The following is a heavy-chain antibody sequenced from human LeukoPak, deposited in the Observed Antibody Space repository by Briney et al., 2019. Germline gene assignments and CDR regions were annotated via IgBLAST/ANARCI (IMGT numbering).Heavy chain of an antibody. CDR3: YGGNAEQ. CDR2: INTYGSST. J-gene: IGHJ1*01. Sequence: PGGSQRLSCAAFGFTFSSYWMHWVRQAPGKGLVWVSGINTYGSSTNYADSVKGRFTISRDNAKNTLYLQMNSLRVEDMAVYYCYGGNAEQWGQGTLVTVSS. D-gene: IGHD4-23*01. V-gene: IGHV3-74*01. CDR1: GFTFSSYW.